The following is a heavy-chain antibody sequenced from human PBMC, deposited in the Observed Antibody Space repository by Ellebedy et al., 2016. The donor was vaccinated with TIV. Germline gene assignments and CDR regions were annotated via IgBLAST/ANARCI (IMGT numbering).Heavy chain of an antibody. CDR1: GFTFSSNW. J-gene: IGHJ6*02. Sequence: GESLKISCAASGFTFSSNWMHWVRQAPGKGLVWVSRINSDGSRSTYADSVKGRFTISRDNAKNTLYLQMNSLRAEDTAVYYCTADNVVPVPPPGDPAHYYYGMDVWGQGTTVTVSS. V-gene: IGHV3-74*01. CDR3: TADNVVPVPPPGDPAHYYYGMDV. CDR2: INSDGSRS. D-gene: IGHD3-16*01.